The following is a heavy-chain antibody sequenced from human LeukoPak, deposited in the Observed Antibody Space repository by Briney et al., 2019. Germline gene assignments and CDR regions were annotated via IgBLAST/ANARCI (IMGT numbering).Heavy chain of an antibody. D-gene: IGHD3-3*01. V-gene: IGHV1-18*01. CDR2: IGAYNGNT. J-gene: IGHJ6*02. CDR3: ARDSWSGYYDFWSGYYKAYYGMDV. CDR1: GYTFTSYG. Sequence: GASVKVSCKASGYTFTSYGISWVRQAPGQGLEWMGWIGAYNGNTNYAQKLQGRVTMTTDTSTSTAYMELRSLRSDDTAVYYCARDSWSGYYDFWSGYYKAYYGMDVWGQGTTVTVSS.